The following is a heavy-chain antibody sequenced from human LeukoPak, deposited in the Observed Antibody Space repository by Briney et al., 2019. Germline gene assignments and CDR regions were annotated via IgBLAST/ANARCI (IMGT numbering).Heavy chain of an antibody. CDR3: AAMDRWWGDY. D-gene: IGHD5-18*01. Sequence: GGSLRLSCAASGFTFSSYVMNWVRQAPGKGLEWVSAISGSGGSTYYADSVKGRFTISRDNSKNTLYLQMNSLRAEDTAVYYCAAMDRWWGDYWGQGTLVTVSS. V-gene: IGHV3-23*01. CDR2: ISGSGGST. J-gene: IGHJ4*02. CDR1: GFTFSSYV.